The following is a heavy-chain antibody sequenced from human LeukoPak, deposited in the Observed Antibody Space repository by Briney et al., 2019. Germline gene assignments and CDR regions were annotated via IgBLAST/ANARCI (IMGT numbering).Heavy chain of an antibody. CDR1: GFTFSSYS. Sequence: GGSLRLSCAASGFTFSSYSMNWVRQAPGKGLDWVSTISGGGSRTYYADSVKGRFTISRDDSKNTHYLQMDSLRVEDTAIYYCAKQGENSGWGSFDHWGQGILVTVSS. J-gene: IGHJ4*02. CDR2: ISGGGSRT. V-gene: IGHV3-23*01. D-gene: IGHD6-19*01. CDR3: AKQGENSGWGSFDH.